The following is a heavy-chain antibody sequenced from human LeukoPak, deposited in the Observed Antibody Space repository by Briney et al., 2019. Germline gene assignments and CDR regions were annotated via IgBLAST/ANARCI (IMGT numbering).Heavy chain of an antibody. D-gene: IGHD3-10*01. CDR2: ISSSSINI. Sequence: GGSLRLSCAASGFTFSSYSMNWVRQAPGKGLEWVSYISSSSINIYYADSVKGRFTISRDNAKNSLYLQMNSLRAEDTAVYYCARDDGGFGEDFDYWGQGTLVTVSS. CDR1: GFTFSSYS. V-gene: IGHV3-48*04. CDR3: ARDDGGFGEDFDY. J-gene: IGHJ4*02.